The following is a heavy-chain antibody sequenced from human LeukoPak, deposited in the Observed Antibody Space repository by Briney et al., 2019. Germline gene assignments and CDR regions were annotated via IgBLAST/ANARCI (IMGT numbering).Heavy chain of an antibody. J-gene: IGHJ4*02. D-gene: IGHD4-17*01. CDR2: IYYSGST. Sequence: SETLSLTCTVSGGSISSSSYYWGWIRQPPGKGLEWLGSIYYSGSTYYNPSLKSRVTISVDTSKNQFSLKLSSVTAADTAVYYCASLLTVTTLFFDYWGQGTLVTVSS. CDR3: ASLLTVTTLFFDY. CDR1: GGSISSSSYY. V-gene: IGHV4-39*01.